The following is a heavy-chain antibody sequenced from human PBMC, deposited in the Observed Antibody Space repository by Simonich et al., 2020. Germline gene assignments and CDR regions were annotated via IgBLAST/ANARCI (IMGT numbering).Heavy chain of an antibody. Sequence: VQLVESGGGLVQPGGSLRLSCASSGFTFNSYWMHWVRQAPGKGLVWGSRINSDGSSTSYADSVKGRFTISRDNAKNTLYLQMNSLRAEDTAVYYCAREAGDLWYFDLWGRGTLVTVSS. V-gene: IGHV3-74*01. CDR2: INSDGSST. D-gene: IGHD7-27*01. CDR1: GFTFNSYW. CDR3: AREAGDLWYFDL. J-gene: IGHJ2*01.